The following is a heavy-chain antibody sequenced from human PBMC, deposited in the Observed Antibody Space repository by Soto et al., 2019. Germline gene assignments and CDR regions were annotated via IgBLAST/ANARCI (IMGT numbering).Heavy chain of an antibody. CDR2: IYYSGST. J-gene: IGHJ6*02. D-gene: IGHD3-10*01. Sequence: ASETLSLTCTVSGGSISSYYWSWIRQPPGKGLEWIGYIYYSGSTNYNPSLKSRVTISVDTSKNQFSLKLSSVTAADTAVYYCARGILWFGDDENYYYYGMDVWGQGTTVTVSS. CDR3: ARGILWFGDDENYYYYGMDV. V-gene: IGHV4-59*01. CDR1: GGSISSYY.